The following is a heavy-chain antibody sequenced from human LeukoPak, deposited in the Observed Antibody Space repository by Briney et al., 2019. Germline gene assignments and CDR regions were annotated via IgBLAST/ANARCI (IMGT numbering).Heavy chain of an antibody. V-gene: IGHV4-4*07. J-gene: IGHJ4*02. CDR2: IYSSGST. CDR3: ARGEKVEYDY. D-gene: IGHD3-3*01. CDR1: GGSISSLY. Sequence: SETLSLTCSVSGGSISSLYWSWIRQPAGKGLEWIGRIYSSGSTNYNLSLKSRVTMSVDTSKNQFSLKLSSVTAADTAVYYCARGEKVEYDYWGQGTLVTVSS.